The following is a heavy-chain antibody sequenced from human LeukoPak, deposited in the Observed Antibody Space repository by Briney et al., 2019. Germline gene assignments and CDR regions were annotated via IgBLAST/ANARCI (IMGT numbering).Heavy chain of an antibody. CDR1: GFTFSSYA. Sequence: GGSLRLSCAASGFTFSSYAMSWVRQAPGKGLEWVPAISGSGGSTYYADSVKGRFTISRDNSKNTLYLQMNSLRAEDTAVYYCAKAPEAIAVAGDFDYWGQGTLVTVSS. V-gene: IGHV3-23*01. CDR2: ISGSGGST. CDR3: AKAPEAIAVAGDFDY. J-gene: IGHJ4*02. D-gene: IGHD6-19*01.